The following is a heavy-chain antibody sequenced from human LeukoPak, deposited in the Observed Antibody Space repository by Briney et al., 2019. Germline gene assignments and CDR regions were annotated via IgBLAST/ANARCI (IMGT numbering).Heavy chain of an antibody. CDR3: ARIGWARFGESLAFDI. CDR2: IYYSGST. V-gene: IGHV4-59*01. CDR1: GGSISSYY. Sequence: SETLSLTCTVSGGSISSYYWSWIRQPPGKGLEWIGYIYYSGSTNYNPSLKSRVTISVDTSKNQFSLKLSSVTAADTAVYYCARIGWARFGESLAFDIWGQGTMVTVSS. D-gene: IGHD3-10*01. J-gene: IGHJ3*02.